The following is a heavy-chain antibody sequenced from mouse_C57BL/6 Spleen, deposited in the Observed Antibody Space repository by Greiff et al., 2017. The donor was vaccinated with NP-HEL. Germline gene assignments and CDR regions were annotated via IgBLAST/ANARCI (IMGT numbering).Heavy chain of an antibody. Sequence: VQLQQPGAELVKPGASVKLSCKASGYTFTSYWMQWVKQRPGQGLEWIGEIDPSDSYTNYNQKFKGKATLTVDTSSSTAYMQLSSLTSEDSAVYYCARYDYWYFDVWGTGTTVTVSS. D-gene: IGHD2-12*01. J-gene: IGHJ1*03. CDR3: ARYDYWYFDV. V-gene: IGHV1-50*01. CDR1: GYTFTSYW. CDR2: IDPSDSYT.